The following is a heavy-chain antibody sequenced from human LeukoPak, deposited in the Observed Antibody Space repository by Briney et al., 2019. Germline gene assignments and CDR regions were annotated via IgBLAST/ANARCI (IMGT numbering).Heavy chain of an antibody. Sequence: GGSLRLSCVPSGFRFDDYGMSWVRQAPGKGLEWVANIKQDGSEKYYVDSVKGRFTISRDNAKNSLYLQMNSLRAEDTAVYYCARDHVADIYYFDYWGQGTLVTVSS. J-gene: IGHJ4*02. V-gene: IGHV3-7*01. CDR3: ARDHVADIYYFDY. CDR1: GFRFDDYG. CDR2: IKQDGSEK. D-gene: IGHD6-19*01.